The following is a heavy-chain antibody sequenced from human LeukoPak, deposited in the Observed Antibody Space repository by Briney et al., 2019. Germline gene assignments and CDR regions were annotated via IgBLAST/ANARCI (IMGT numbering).Heavy chain of an antibody. CDR1: GGTFSSYA. CDR3: ARDQPYYDSGGYHHFDY. D-gene: IGHD3-22*01. V-gene: IGHV1-18*01. Sequence: ASVKVTCKASGGTFSSYAISWVRQAPGQGLEWMGWISAYNGNIDYAQKLQGRVTMTTDTSTGTAYMELRSLGSDDSAVYYCARDQPYYDSGGYHHFDYWGQGTLVTVSS. J-gene: IGHJ4*02. CDR2: ISAYNGNI.